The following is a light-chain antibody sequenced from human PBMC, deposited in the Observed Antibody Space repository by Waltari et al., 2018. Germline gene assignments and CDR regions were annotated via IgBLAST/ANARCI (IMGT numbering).Light chain of an antibody. J-gene: IGKJ2*01. CDR2: WAS. V-gene: IGKV4-1*01. CDR1: QNLLRSYNFKNY. CDR3: QQYYSTPPT. Sequence: DVVMTQSPDSLAVSLGERATLNCKSSQNLLRSYNFKNYLSWYQQKPGQPPKLLIYWASTRESGVPDRFSGSGSGTDFTLTISGLQAEDVAVYYCQQYYSTPPTFGQGTKLMIK.